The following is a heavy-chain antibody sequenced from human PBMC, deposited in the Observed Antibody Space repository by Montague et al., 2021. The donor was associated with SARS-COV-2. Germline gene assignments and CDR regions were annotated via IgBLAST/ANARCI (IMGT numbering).Heavy chain of an antibody. CDR1: GGFISSSTYY. J-gene: IGHJ4*02. CDR2: IYYSGST. CDR3: ARLGLLWFGELWN. V-gene: IGHV4-39*01. Sequence: SETLSLTCTVSGGFISSSTYYWGWIRQPPGKGLEWIGSIYYSGSTYYNPSLKSRVTISVDTSKNQFSLKLSSVTAADTAVYYCARLGLLWFGELWNWGQGTLVTVSS. D-gene: IGHD3-10*01.